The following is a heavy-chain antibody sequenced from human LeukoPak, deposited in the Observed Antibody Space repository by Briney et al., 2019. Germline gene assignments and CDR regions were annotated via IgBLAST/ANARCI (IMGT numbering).Heavy chain of an antibody. V-gene: IGHV3-48*01. J-gene: IGHJ5*02. D-gene: IGHD2-2*02. CDR2: ISRSGSPI. Sequence: GGSLRLSCAASGFTFSSYWMSWVRQAPGKGLEWVSYISRSGSPIYYADSVKGRFTISRDNAKNSLFLQMNSLRVEDTAVYYCARRDCSTASCYTNTWFDPWGQGTLVTVSS. CDR1: GFTFSSYW. CDR3: ARRDCSTASCYTNTWFDP.